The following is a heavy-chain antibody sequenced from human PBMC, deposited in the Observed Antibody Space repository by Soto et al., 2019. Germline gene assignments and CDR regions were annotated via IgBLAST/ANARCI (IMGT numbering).Heavy chain of an antibody. CDR2: ISAYNGNT. V-gene: IGHV1-18*01. Sequence: ASVKVSCKAAGYTFTSYGISWVRQAPGQGLEWMGWISAYNGNTNYAQKLQGRVTMTTDTSTSTAYMGLRSLRSDDTAVYYCARYVDYGDYVFYYFDYWGQGTLVTVSS. J-gene: IGHJ4*02. CDR1: GYTFTSYG. CDR3: ARYVDYGDYVFYYFDY. D-gene: IGHD4-17*01.